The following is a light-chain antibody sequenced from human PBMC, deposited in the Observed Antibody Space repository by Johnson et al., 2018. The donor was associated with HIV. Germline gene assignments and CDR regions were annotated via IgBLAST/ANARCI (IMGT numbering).Light chain of an antibody. V-gene: IGLV1-51*01. CDR3: GTWVTSLSAYV. CDR2: DNH. J-gene: IGLJ1*01. CDR1: SSNIGNNY. Sequence: QSVLTQPPSVSAAPGQKVTISCSGSSSNIGNNYVSWYQQLPGTAPKPLIYDNHKRPSGIPDRFSGSKSGTSATLGLTGLHTGDEADYSGGTWVTSLSAYVFGTWTKVTVL.